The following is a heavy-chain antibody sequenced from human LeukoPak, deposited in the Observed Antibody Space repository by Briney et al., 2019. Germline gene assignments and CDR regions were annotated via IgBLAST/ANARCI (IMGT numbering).Heavy chain of an antibody. CDR1: GFTFTKFW. Sequence: QSGGSLRLSCEASGFTFTKFWMSWVRQAPGKGLEWVANIQEDGKKENYVDSVRGRFTISRDNAKNSIYLQMNSLRVEDTAVYYCAKDIVGGGDDYWGQGTLVTVSS. J-gene: IGHJ4*02. V-gene: IGHV3-7*01. D-gene: IGHD2-21*02. CDR3: AKDIVGGGDDY. CDR2: IQEDGKKE.